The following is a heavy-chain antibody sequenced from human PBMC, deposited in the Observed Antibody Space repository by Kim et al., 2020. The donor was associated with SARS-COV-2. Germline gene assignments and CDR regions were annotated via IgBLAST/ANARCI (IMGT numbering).Heavy chain of an antibody. CDR1: DGSISDSAYY. CDR3: ARQIQGIIINYYYYGMDV. V-gene: IGHV4-39*01. Sequence: SETLSLTCTVSDGSISDSAYYWGWIRQSPGKGLEWIGSVYHTGSTFYNPPLKSRADISVDTSANKFSLRLRSVTAADTAVYYCARQIQGIIINYYYYGMDVWGQGTTVTVSS. D-gene: IGHD3-10*01. J-gene: IGHJ6*02. CDR2: VYHTGST.